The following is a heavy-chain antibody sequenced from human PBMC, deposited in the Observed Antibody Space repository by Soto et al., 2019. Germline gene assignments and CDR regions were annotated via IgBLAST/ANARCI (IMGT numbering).Heavy chain of an antibody. J-gene: IGHJ4*02. D-gene: IGHD2-2*02. CDR2: SNPSGDIT. CDR3: ARAGVLGYCSSTSCYTSSEFDY. V-gene: IGHV1-2*04. Sequence: ASVKVSCKASGYTFTSFYVHWVRQAPGQGLEWMGISNPSGDITNYTQKFQGWVTMTRDTSISTAYMELSRLRSDDTAVYYCARAGVLGYCSSTSCYTSSEFDYWGQGTLVTVSS. CDR1: GYTFTSFY.